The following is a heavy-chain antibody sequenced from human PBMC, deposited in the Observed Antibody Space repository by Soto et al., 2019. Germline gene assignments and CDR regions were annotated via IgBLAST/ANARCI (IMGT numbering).Heavy chain of an antibody. J-gene: IGHJ6*03. CDR2: IYYSGST. D-gene: IGHD4-4*01. Sequence: SETLSLTCTVSGCSISSYYWSWIRQPPGKGLEWIGYIYYSGSTYYNPSLKSRVTISVDTSKNQFSLKLSSVTAADTAVYYCARTTVTTMTPLGYYYYYYMDVWGKGTTVTVSS. V-gene: IGHV4-59*06. CDR3: ARTTVTTMTPLGYYYYYYMDV. CDR1: GCSISSYY.